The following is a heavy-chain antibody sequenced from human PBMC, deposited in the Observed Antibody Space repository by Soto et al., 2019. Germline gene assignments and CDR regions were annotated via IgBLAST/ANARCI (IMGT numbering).Heavy chain of an antibody. D-gene: IGHD1-20*01. CDR1: GFTFSSYA. J-gene: IGHJ6*02. CDR2: ISYDGSNK. V-gene: IGHV3-30-3*01. CDR3: GREDPNWNYPYYGMDV. Sequence: GGSLRLSCAASGFTFSSYAMHWVRQAPGKGLEWVAVISYDGSNKYYADSVKGRFTISRDNSKNTLYLQMNSLRAEDTAVYYCGREDPNWNYPYYGMDVWGQGTTVTVSS.